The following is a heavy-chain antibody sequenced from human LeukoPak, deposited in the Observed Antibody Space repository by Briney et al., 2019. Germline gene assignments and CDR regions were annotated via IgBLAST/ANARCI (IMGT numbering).Heavy chain of an antibody. CDR2: IAHGEAA. CDR1: VGSSSGYH. V-gene: IGHV4-34*01. D-gene: IGHD2-8*01. J-gene: IGHJ4*02. CDR3: ARANLLGYCTNGVCPGGGLPFDY. Sequence: SETLSLTCAVYVGSSSGYHWSWIRQPPGKGLEWIGEIAHGEAANYNPSLKSRITISMDTSKNQFSLKLSSVTAADTAMYYCARANLLGYCTNGVCPGGGLPFDYWGQGTLVSVSS.